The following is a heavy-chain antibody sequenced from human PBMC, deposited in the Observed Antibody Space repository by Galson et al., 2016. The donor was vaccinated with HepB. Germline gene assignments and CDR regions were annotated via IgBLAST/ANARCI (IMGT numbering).Heavy chain of an antibody. CDR2: IGINTSTI. V-gene: IGHV3-48*03. Sequence: SLRLSCAASGFTFSSYEMNWVRQAPGKGLEWVSYIGINTSTIYYADPVKVRFTISRDNAKNSLYLQMNSLRVEDTAVYYCARELYYYGSGSYSSYYFVYWGQGTLVTVSS. CDR3: ARELYYYGSGSYSSYYFVY. J-gene: IGHJ4*02. CDR1: GFTFSSYE. D-gene: IGHD3-10*01.